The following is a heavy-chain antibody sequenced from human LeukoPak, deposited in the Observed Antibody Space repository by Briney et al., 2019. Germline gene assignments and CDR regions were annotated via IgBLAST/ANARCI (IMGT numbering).Heavy chain of an antibody. Sequence: SSVKVSCKASGGTFSSYAISWVRQAPGQVLEWMGRIIPILGIANYAQKFQGRVTITADKSTSTAYMELSSLRSEDTAVYYCARPTPEMIVVVPAAIDYYYGMDVWGQGTTVTVSS. CDR3: ARPTPEMIVVVPAAIDYYYGMDV. D-gene: IGHD2-2*01. CDR2: IIPILGIA. J-gene: IGHJ6*02. V-gene: IGHV1-69*04. CDR1: GGTFSSYA.